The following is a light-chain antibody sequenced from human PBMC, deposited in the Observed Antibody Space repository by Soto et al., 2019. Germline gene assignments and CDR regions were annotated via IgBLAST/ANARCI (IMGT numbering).Light chain of an antibody. CDR1: QSISDW. V-gene: IGKV1-5*03. Sequence: DIQMTQSPSTLSASVGDRVTITCRASQSISDWLAWYQQKPWKAPTLLIYTASNLNSGVPSRFSGSRSGTEFTLTISSLQPDDFATYYCQQYDSSSGLTFGGGTKVEIK. J-gene: IGKJ4*01. CDR3: QQYDSSSGLT. CDR2: TAS.